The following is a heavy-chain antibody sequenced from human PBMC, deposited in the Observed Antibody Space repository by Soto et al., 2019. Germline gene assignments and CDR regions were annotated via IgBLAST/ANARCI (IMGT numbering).Heavy chain of an antibody. D-gene: IGHD3-3*01. CDR3: ATGVIWIGYFTVDS. J-gene: IGHJ4*02. CDR2: FIPVYRTL. Sequence: RASVKVSCKASGGSFGKSAINWVRQTPGQGLEWLGGFIPVYRTLNYAQKFQGRVTITADESTGTAYMTLSSLASDDTAVYYCATGVIWIGYFTVDSWGQGTQVTVSS. V-gene: IGHV1-69*13. CDR1: GGSFGKSA.